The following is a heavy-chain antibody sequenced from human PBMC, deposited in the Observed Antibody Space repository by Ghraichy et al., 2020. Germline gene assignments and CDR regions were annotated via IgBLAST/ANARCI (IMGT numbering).Heavy chain of an antibody. D-gene: IGHD5-24*01. Sequence: GGSLRLSCAASGFTFSNYAMTWVRQAPGKGLEWVSTISHNSVTTYFADSVKGRVTISRDNSKNTLSLQMNSLRAEDTAVYFCAKGKDGYNLFDCWGQGTLVTVSS. CDR3: AKGKDGYNLFDC. CDR2: ISHNSVTT. CDR1: GFTFSNYA. V-gene: IGHV3-23*01. J-gene: IGHJ4*02.